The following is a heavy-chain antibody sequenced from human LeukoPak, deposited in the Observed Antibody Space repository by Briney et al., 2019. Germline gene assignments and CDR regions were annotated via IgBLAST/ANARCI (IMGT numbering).Heavy chain of an antibody. CDR3: AKDQTNSITIFGVVIPYYFDY. D-gene: IGHD3-3*01. Sequence: LAGGSLRLSCAATGFTFNSQSMNWVRQAPGKGLEWVSAISGSGGSTYYADSVKGRFTISRDNSKNTLYLQMNSLRAEDTAVYYCAKDQTNSITIFGVVIPYYFDYWGQGTLVTVSS. J-gene: IGHJ4*02. V-gene: IGHV3-23*01. CDR1: GFTFNSQS. CDR2: ISGSGGST.